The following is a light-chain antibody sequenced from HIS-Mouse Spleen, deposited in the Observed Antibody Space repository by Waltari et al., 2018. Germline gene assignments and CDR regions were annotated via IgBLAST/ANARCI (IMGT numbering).Light chain of an antibody. V-gene: IGLV3-10*01. J-gene: IGLJ2*01. CDR1: ALPTKS. CDR2: EDS. Sequence: SYALTPPPSVSVSPGQTARITCSGVALPTKSAYLYQQKSGQAPVLVIYEDSKRPSGIPGRFSGSSSGTMATLTISGAQVEDEADYYCYSTDSSGNHRVFGGGTKLTVL. CDR3: YSTDSSGNHRV.